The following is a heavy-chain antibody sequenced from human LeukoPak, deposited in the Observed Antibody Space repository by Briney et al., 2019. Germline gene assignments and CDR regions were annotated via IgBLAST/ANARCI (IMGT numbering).Heavy chain of an antibody. Sequence: GGSLRLSCAASGFTFSSYSMNWVRQAPGKGLEWVSYISSSSSTIYYADSVKGRFTISRDNSKNTLYLQMNSLRAEDTAVYYCAKVAAAGINYYYYYMDVWGKGTTVTVSS. CDR2: ISSSSSTI. J-gene: IGHJ6*03. D-gene: IGHD6-13*01. CDR3: AKVAAAGINYYYYYMDV. CDR1: GFTFSSYS. V-gene: IGHV3-48*01.